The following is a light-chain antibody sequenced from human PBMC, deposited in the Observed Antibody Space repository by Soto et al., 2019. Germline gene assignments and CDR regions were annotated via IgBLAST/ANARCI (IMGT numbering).Light chain of an antibody. CDR3: QRYDTYWT. CDR2: KAS. V-gene: IGKV1-5*03. Sequence: DLQMTQSPSTLSASVGDRVIINCRASESLSNWLAWYQQKPGKAPNLLIYKASSLKSGVQLRFSGSGSGTECTLTINLRQPDDFAPYYCQRYDTYWTFGQGTKVEFK. CDR1: ESLSNW. J-gene: IGKJ1*01.